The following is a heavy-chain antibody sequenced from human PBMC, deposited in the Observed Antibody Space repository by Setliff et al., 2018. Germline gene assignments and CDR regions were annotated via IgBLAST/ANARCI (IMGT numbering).Heavy chain of an antibody. CDR2: IRYDGSNK. CDR3: ASHEPWLWNAFDI. Sequence: LRLSCAASGFTFSSYGMHWVRQAPGKGLEWVAFIRYDGSNKDYADSVKGRFTISRDNSKNAVYLQMNSLRAEDTAEYYCASHEPWLWNAFDIWGQGTMVTVSS. J-gene: IGHJ3*02. CDR1: GFTFSSYG. D-gene: IGHD6-19*01. V-gene: IGHV3-30*02.